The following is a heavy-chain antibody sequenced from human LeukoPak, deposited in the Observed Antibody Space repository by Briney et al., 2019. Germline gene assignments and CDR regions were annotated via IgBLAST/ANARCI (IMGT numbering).Heavy chain of an antibody. D-gene: IGHD1-26*01. J-gene: IGHJ5*02. Sequence: SVKVSCKASGGTFSSYAISWVRQAPGQGLEWMGGIIPIFGTANYAQKFQGRVTITADESTSTAYMELSSLRSEDTAVYYCARDNSVGDTAWWFDPWGQGTLVTVSS. CDR2: IIPIFGTA. V-gene: IGHV1-69*13. CDR1: GGTFSSYA. CDR3: ARDNSVGDTAWWFDP.